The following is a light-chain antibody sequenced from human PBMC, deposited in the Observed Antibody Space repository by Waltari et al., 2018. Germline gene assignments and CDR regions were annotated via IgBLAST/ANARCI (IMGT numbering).Light chain of an antibody. J-gene: IGKJ4*01. V-gene: IGKV2-28*01. Sequence: DIMVTQSPLSLPVTPGEPASISCRSSQSLLHSNGNTYLEWYLQKPGQSPQLLIYLSYIRAPGVPDRFSGSGYGTDFTLKISRVEAEDVGVYYCMQTLEAPLTFGGGTKVEIK. CDR1: QSLLHSNGNTY. CDR2: LSY. CDR3: MQTLEAPLT.